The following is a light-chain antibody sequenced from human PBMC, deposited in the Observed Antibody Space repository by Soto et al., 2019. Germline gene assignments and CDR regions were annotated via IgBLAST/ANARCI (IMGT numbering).Light chain of an antibody. V-gene: IGKV1-39*01. CDR2: AAS. Sequence: DIQMTQSLSSLSASVGDRVTITCRASQSISSYLNWYQQKPGKAPKLLIYAASSLQSGVPSRFSGSGSGTDFTLTISSLQPEDFETYYCQQSYSTPRTFGQGTKLEIK. CDR1: QSISSY. J-gene: IGKJ2*01. CDR3: QQSYSTPRT.